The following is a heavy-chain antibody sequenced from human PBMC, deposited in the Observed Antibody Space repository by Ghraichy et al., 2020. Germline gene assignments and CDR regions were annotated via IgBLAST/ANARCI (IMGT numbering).Heavy chain of an antibody. V-gene: IGHV3-30*18. Sequence: GESLNISCVASGFTFSNYGMHWVRQAPGKGLEWVAVNSYDGSEKYYGDSVVGRFTVSRDNSKNTLYLQVNSLRAEDTAVYYCAKEGCTGGVCHGFDHWGQGTLVTVSS. CDR3: AKEGCTGGVCHGFDH. CDR2: NSYDGSEK. CDR1: GFTFSNYG. J-gene: IGHJ4*02. D-gene: IGHD2-8*02.